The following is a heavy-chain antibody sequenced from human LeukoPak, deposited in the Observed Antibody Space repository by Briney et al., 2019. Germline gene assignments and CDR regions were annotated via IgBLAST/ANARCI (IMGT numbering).Heavy chain of an antibody. D-gene: IGHD6-6*01. CDR2: INPNSGGT. CDR1: GYTFTDYY. V-gene: IGHV1-2*02. Sequence: ASVKVSCKASGYTFTDYYLHWVRQAPGQELEWMGWINPNSGGTNYAQKFQGRVTMTRETSISTAYMELSRLRSDDTAVYYCARLGSSSFDWGQGTLVTVSS. J-gene: IGHJ4*02. CDR3: ARLGSSSFD.